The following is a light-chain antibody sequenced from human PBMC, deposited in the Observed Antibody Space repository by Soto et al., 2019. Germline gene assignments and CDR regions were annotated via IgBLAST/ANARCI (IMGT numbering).Light chain of an antibody. CDR1: QSVSRY. CDR3: QQRSNWAPGYS. Sequence: EIVLTQSPATLSLSPGEGATLSCRASQSVSRYLAWYQQKPGQAPRLLIYDASSRAIGTPARFIGSGSGTDFSLTISSLEHEDSAVYYCQQRSNWAPGYSFGQATKLEIK. V-gene: IGKV3-11*01. CDR2: DAS. J-gene: IGKJ2*03.